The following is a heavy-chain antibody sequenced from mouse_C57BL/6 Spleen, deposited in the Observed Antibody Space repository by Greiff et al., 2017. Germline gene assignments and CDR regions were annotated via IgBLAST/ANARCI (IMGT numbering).Heavy chain of an antibody. CDR1: GYSFTGYY. Sequence: VQLKQSGPELVKPGASVKISCKASGYSFTGYYMHWVKQSSDKSLEWIGEINPSTGGTSYNQKFKGKATLTVDKSSSTAYMQLKSLTSEDSAVYYCARRYSNWDEEGDYWGQGTTLTVSS. V-gene: IGHV1-43*01. CDR3: ARRYSNWDEEGDY. D-gene: IGHD4-1*01. J-gene: IGHJ2*01. CDR2: INPSTGGT.